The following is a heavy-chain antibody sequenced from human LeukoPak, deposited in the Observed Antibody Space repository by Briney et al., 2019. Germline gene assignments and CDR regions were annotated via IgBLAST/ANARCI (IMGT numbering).Heavy chain of an antibody. D-gene: IGHD1-7*01. CDR1: GFTFSSYW. Sequence: GGSLRLSCAASGFTFSSYWMSWVRQAPGKGLEWVANIEEDGTEKYYVDSVKGRFTISRDNAKNSLYLQMNSLRAEDTAVYYCAGGTTRNPGLDYWGQGTLVTVSS. CDR3: AGGTTRNPGLDY. CDR2: IEEDGTEK. V-gene: IGHV3-7*03. J-gene: IGHJ4*02.